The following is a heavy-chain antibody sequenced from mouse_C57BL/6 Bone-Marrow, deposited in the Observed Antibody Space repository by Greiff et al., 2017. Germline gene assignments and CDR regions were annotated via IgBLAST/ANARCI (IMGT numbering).Heavy chain of an antibody. Sequence: EVKLVESEGGLVQPGSSMKLSCTASGFTFSDYYMAWVRQVPEKGLEWVANINYDGSSTYYLDSLKSRFLISRDNAKNILYLQMSSLKSEDTATYYCAGDRRYAMDYWGQGTSVTVSS. CDR2: INYDGSST. CDR1: GFTFSDYY. J-gene: IGHJ4*01. CDR3: AGDRRYAMDY. V-gene: IGHV5-16*01.